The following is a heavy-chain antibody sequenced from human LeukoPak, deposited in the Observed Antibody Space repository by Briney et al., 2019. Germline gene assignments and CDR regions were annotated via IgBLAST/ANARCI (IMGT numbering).Heavy chain of an antibody. CDR3: ARLDILVPRAVDWFDP. V-gene: IGHV4-4*07. Sequence: MASETLSLTCTVSGDSIGTKYWSWIRRPAGRGLEWIGRISSIGTTDYSPSLKGRATMSLDTSKNQFSLSLRSVTAADTAVYYCARLDILVPRAVDWFDPWGQGTLVTVSS. D-gene: IGHD3-9*01. CDR2: ISSIGTT. CDR1: GDSIGTKY. J-gene: IGHJ5*02.